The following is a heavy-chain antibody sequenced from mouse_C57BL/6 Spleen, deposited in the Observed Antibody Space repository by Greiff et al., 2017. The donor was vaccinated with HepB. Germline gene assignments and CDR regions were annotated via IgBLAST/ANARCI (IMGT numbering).Heavy chain of an antibody. Sequence: EVQLVESGGGLVKPGGSLKLSCAASGFTFSDYGMHWVRQAPEKGLAWVAYISSGSSTIYYADTVKGRFTISRDNAKNTLFLQMTSLRSEDTAMYYCARQGYYYGSSGTLYAMGYWGQGTSVTVSS. CDR1: GFTFSDYG. V-gene: IGHV5-17*01. D-gene: IGHD1-1*01. CDR2: ISSGSSTI. CDR3: ARQGYYYGSSGTLYAMGY. J-gene: IGHJ4*01.